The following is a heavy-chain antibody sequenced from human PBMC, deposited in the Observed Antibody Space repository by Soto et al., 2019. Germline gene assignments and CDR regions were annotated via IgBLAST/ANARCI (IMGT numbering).Heavy chain of an antibody. J-gene: IGHJ5*02. CDR3: ARDRCSGGSCYFNWFDP. CDR2: IYTSGST. CDR1: GGSISSYY. V-gene: IGHV4-4*07. Sequence: QVQLQESGPGLVKPSETLSLTCTVSGGSISSYYWSWIRQLAGKGLEWIGRIYTSGSTNYNPSLKSRVTMSVDTSKNQFSLKLSSVTAADTAVYYCARDRCSGGSCYFNWFDPWGQGTLVTVSS. D-gene: IGHD2-15*01.